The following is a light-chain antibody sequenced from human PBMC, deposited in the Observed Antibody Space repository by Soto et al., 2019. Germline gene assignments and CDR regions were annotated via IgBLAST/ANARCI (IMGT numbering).Light chain of an antibody. V-gene: IGKV1-5*01. J-gene: IGKJ1*01. CDR1: ESIDNW. CDR2: AAS. CDR3: QQYHTDWT. Sequence: DIQMTQSPSTLSASVGDTVTITCRASESIDNWLAWYQQKPGKAPKLLIFAASTLIRGVPSSVSGRGSGTEFTLTISSLQVDDYATFFCQQYHTDWTFGQGTKVEIK.